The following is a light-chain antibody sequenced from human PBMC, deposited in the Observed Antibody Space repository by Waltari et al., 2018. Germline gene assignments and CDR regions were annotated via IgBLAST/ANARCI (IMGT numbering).Light chain of an antibody. CDR1: SSSIGSYT. Sequence: QSVLTQPPSASGTPGQRVTISCSGSSSSIGSYTVNWYRQLPGTAPKLLIDSDTQRRSGVPDRFSGSKSGTSASLAISGLRSEDEGSYYCAAWDDSLKGPVFGGGTKLTVL. CDR3: AAWDDSLKGPV. V-gene: IGLV1-44*01. J-gene: IGLJ2*01. CDR2: SDT.